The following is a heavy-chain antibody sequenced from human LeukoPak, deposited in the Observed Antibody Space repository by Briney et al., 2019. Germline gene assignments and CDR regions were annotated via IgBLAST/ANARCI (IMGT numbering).Heavy chain of an antibody. V-gene: IGHV3-33*01. Sequence: PGGSLRLSCAASGFTFSSYCMHWVRQAPGKGLEWVAVIWYDGSNKYYADSVKGRFTISRDNSKNTLYLQMNSLRAEDTAVYYCARDDIAYCGGDCYSDAFDIWGQGTMVTVSS. CDR3: ARDDIAYCGGDCYSDAFDI. D-gene: IGHD2-21*02. CDR2: IWYDGSNK. J-gene: IGHJ3*02. CDR1: GFTFSSYC.